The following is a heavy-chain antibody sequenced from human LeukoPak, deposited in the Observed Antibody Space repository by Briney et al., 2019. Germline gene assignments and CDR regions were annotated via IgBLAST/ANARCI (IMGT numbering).Heavy chain of an antibody. D-gene: IGHD3-10*01. CDR1: GFTFSSYS. CDR2: ISSSSSTI. V-gene: IGHV3-48*01. Sequence: PGGSLRLSCAASGFTFSSYSMNWVRQAPGKGLEWVSYISSSSSTIYYADSVKGRFTISRDNAKNSLYLQMNSLRAEDTAVYYCARDLQIWFGPPGHPVFGYWGQGTLVTVSS. CDR3: ARDLQIWFGPPGHPVFGY. J-gene: IGHJ4*02.